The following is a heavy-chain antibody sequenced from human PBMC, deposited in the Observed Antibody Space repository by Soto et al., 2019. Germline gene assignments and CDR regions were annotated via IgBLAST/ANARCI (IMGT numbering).Heavy chain of an antibody. J-gene: IGHJ4*02. CDR2: ISSSSSYT. CDR3: ARSAAVAGTWYFDY. Sequence: WGSLRLSCAASGFTFSYYYMSWIRQSPGKGLEWVSYISSSSSYTNYADSVKGRFTISRDNAKNSLYLQMNSLRAEDTAVYYCARSAAVAGTWYFDYWGQGTLVTVS. V-gene: IGHV3-11*06. D-gene: IGHD6-19*01. CDR1: GFTFSYYY.